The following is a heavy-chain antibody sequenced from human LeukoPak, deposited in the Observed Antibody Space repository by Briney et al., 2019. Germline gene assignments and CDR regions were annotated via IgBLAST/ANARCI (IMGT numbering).Heavy chain of an antibody. CDR1: GFIFSDYA. J-gene: IGHJ6*03. V-gene: IGHV3-30*02. CDR2: ISYDGSDK. D-gene: IGHD3-10*01. Sequence: GGSLRLSCAASGFIFSDYAMHWVRQAPGKGLECVAFISYDGSDKYYIDSVKGRFTISRDDSENTLYLQMNSLRAEDTAVYYCARERRGYYMAVWGKGTAVSISS. CDR3: ARERRGYYMAV.